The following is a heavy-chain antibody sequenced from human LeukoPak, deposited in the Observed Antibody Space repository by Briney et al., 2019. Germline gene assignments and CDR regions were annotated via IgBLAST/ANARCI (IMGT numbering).Heavy chain of an antibody. CDR3: ARLQYNGGRYYFDY. CDR2: IYYSGST. Sequence: SETLSLTCTVCGGSISSSSYYWGWIRQPPGKGLEWIGSIYYSGSTYYNPSLKSRVAISVDTPKNQFSLKLSSVTAADTAVYFCARLQYNGGRYYFDYWGQGTLVTVSS. V-gene: IGHV4-39*01. CDR1: GGSISSSSYY. D-gene: IGHD1-1*01. J-gene: IGHJ4*02.